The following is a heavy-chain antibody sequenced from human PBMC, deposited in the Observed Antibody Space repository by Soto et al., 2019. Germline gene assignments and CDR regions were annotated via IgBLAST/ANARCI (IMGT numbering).Heavy chain of an antibody. CDR3: ARDRSIAVAGIHYFDY. CDR2: IYSGGST. D-gene: IGHD6-19*01. Sequence: PGGSLRLSCAASGVTVSSNYMSWVRQAPGKGLEWVSVIYSGGSTYYADSVKGRFTISRDNSKNTLYLQMNSLRAEDTAVYYCARDRSIAVAGIHYFDYWGQGTLVTVSS. CDR1: GVTVSSNY. V-gene: IGHV3-66*01. J-gene: IGHJ4*02.